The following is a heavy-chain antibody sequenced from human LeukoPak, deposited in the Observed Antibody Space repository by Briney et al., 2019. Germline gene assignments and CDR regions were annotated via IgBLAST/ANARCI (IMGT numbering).Heavy chain of an antibody. Sequence: PGGSLRLSCAVSGFTFNSYGMHWVRQAPGKGLEWVAAISHDGGKTYYGDSVKGRFTISRDNSENTLYLQMNSLRPEDTAMYYCAKDAGQWQNWNWFAPWGQGTLVIVSS. J-gene: IGHJ5*02. CDR2: ISHDGGKT. CDR1: GFTFNSYG. D-gene: IGHD6-19*01. V-gene: IGHV3-30*18. CDR3: AKDAGQWQNWNWFAP.